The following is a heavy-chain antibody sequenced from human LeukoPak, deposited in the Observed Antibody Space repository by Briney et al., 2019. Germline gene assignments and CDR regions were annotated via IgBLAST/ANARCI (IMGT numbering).Heavy chain of an antibody. V-gene: IGHV3-23*01. CDR1: GFTFSGSA. D-gene: IGHD3-22*01. Sequence: PGGSLRLSCAASGFTFSGSAMSWVRQAPGKGLEWVSAIGGSGGRTYYVDSVKGRFTVSMDNSKSTLYLQMNSLRAEDTAVYYCAKSVGAYYYDTSGGQGTLVTVSS. CDR2: IGGSGGRT. J-gene: IGHJ4*02. CDR3: AKSVGAYYYDTS.